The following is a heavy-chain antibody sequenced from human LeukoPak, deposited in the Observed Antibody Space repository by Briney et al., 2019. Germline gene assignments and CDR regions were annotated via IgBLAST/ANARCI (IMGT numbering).Heavy chain of an antibody. CDR3: AKGGKWDVTPFDY. V-gene: IGHV3-23*01. CDR2: ISGGGGST. J-gene: IGHJ4*02. D-gene: IGHD1-26*01. CDR1: GFTFNTYT. Sequence: GGSLRLSCAASGFTFNTYTMNWVRQAPGKGLEWVSTISGGGGSTYYADSVKGRFTISRDNSKNTLYLQVNSLRAEDAAVYYCAKGGKWDVTPFDYWGQGTLVTVSS.